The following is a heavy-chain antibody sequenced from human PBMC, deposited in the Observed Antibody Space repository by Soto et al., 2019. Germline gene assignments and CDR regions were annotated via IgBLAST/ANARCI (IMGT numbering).Heavy chain of an antibody. D-gene: IGHD1-26*01. V-gene: IGHV3-30*18. CDR2: ISYDGSNR. CDR3: AKDPFAKSESYPGY. Sequence: GGSLRLSCAASGFTFGSYGMHWVRQAPGEGLEWVAVISYDGSNRYYADSVKGRFTISRDNSKNTLYLQMNSLRPDDTAVYYCAKDPFAKSESYPGYWGQGTLVTVS. CDR1: GFTFGSYG. J-gene: IGHJ4*02.